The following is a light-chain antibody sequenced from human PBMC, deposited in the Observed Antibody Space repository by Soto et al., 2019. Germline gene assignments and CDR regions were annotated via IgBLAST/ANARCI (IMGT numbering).Light chain of an antibody. V-gene: IGKV3-20*01. CDR3: QQYCSSLT. Sequence: EIVLTQSPGTLSLSLGERATLSCRASQSVSSSYLAWYQQKPGQAPRLLIYGASSRATGIPDRFSGSGSGTDFTLTISRLEPEDFAVYYCQQYCSSLTFGGGTKVDIK. CDR1: QSVSSSY. CDR2: GAS. J-gene: IGKJ4*01.